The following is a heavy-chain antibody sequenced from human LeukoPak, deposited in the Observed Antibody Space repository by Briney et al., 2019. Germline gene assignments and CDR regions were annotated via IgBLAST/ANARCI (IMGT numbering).Heavy chain of an antibody. CDR1: GGTFSSYA. J-gene: IGHJ4*02. CDR2: IIPIFGTA. D-gene: IGHD6-19*01. V-gene: IGHV1-69*06. Sequence: SVKVSCKASGGTFSSYAISWVRQAPGQGREWMGRIIPIFGTANYAQKFQGRVTITADKSTSTAYMELSSLRSEDTAVYYCAREGGYSSGWVDYWGQGTLVTVSS. CDR3: AREGGYSSGWVDY.